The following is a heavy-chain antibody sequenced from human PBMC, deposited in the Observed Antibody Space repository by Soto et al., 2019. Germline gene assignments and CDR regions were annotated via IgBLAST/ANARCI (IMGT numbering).Heavy chain of an antibody. CDR3: ARGGVGRYCSSSSCYTWVFDY. V-gene: IGHV3-74*01. CDR2: INSDGSST. CDR1: GFTFSNYW. D-gene: IGHD2-2*02. J-gene: IGHJ4*02. Sequence: GGSLILSCAASGFTFSNYWMHWVRQAPGKGLVWVSRINSDGSSTSYADSVKGRFTISRDNAKKTLSLQMNSLRADDTDVYYCARGGVGRYCSSSSCYTWVFDYWVQGT.